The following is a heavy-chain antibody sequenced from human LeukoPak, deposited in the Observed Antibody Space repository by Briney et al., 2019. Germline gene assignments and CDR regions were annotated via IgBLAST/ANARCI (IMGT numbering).Heavy chain of an antibody. CDR1: GFTFRNYW. CDR3: ARGAWSGYSFDY. V-gene: IGHV3-7*01. J-gene: IGHJ4*02. CDR2: IDQNGGEN. D-gene: IGHD3-3*01. Sequence: GGSLRLSCGASGFTFRNYWMTWVRQAPGKGLEWVANIDQNGGENNYVDSVKGRFTISRDNAKNSLYLQMNSLRAEDTAVYYCARGAWSGYSFDYWGQGTLVTVSS.